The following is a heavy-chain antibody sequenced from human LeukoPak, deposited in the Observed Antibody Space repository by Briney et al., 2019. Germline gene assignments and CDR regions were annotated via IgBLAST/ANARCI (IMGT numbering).Heavy chain of an antibody. V-gene: IGHV3-23*01. CDR3: ARGRTDYYDSSGYFDY. Sequence: GGSLRLSCAASGFTFSSYAMSWVRQAPGKGLEWVSAISGSGGSTYYADSVKGRFTTSRDNSKNALYLQMNSLRGEDTAVYYCARGRTDYYDSSGYFDYWGQGTLVTVSS. CDR1: GFTFSSYA. CDR2: ISGSGGST. D-gene: IGHD3-22*01. J-gene: IGHJ4*02.